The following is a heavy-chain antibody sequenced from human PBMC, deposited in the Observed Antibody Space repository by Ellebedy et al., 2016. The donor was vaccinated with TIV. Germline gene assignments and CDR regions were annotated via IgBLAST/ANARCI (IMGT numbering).Heavy chain of an antibody. CDR1: GFTFSSYA. CDR2: ISYDGSNK. J-gene: IGHJ4*02. V-gene: IGHV3-33*05. D-gene: IGHD3-10*01. CDR3: ARVPRAAEVRGVIIPRDY. Sequence: GESLKISXAASGFTFSSYAMHWVRQAPGKGLEWVAVISYDGSNKYYADSVKGRFTISRDNSKNTLYLQMNSLRAEDTAVYYCARVPRAAEVRGVIIPRDYWGQGTLVTVSS.